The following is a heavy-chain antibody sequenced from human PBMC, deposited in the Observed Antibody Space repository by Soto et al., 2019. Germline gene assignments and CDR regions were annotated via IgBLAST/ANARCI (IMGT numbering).Heavy chain of an antibody. Sequence: EVQLVESGGDLVQPVGSLRLSCTASGFTFSNYWMTWVRQTPGAGLEWVANIMPDGSYQHYVDSFRGRFTISRGNAENSLYLQMNSLRVEDTAVYYCARHIDWSFDYWGQGTLVTVSS. J-gene: IGHJ4*02. CDR3: ARHIDWSFDY. D-gene: IGHD3-9*01. CDR1: GFTFSNYW. CDR2: IMPDGSYQ. V-gene: IGHV3-7*01.